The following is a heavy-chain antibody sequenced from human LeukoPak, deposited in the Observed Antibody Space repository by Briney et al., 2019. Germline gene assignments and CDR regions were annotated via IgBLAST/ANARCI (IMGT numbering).Heavy chain of an antibody. CDR3: AKDPLVGDTTPNWFDP. Sequence: GGSLRLSCAASGFTFSSYGMHWVRQAPGKGLEWVAFIRYDGSNKYYADSVKGRFTISRDNSKNTLYLQMNSLRAEDTAVYYCAKDPLVGDTTPNWFDPWGQGTLVTVSS. V-gene: IGHV3-30*02. CDR1: GFTFSSYG. J-gene: IGHJ5*02. D-gene: IGHD1-26*01. CDR2: IRYDGSNK.